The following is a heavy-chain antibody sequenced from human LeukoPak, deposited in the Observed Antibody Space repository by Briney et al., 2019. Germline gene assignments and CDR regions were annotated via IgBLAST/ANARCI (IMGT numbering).Heavy chain of an antibody. J-gene: IGHJ6*03. CDR2: INHSGNR. CDR1: GGSSTTYY. D-gene: IGHD3-10*01. CDR3: ASKGPMVRPMGV. V-gene: IGHV4-34*01. Sequence: SETPSLTCAVYGGSSTTYYWSCVRQPPGKGLEWIGEINHSGNRNYNPSLKSRVTISVDTSNNQFSLKLTSVTAADTAVYYCASKGPMVRPMGVWVKGTTVTVCS.